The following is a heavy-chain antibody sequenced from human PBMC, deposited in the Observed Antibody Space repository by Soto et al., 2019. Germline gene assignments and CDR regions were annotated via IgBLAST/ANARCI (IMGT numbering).Heavy chain of an antibody. CDR3: AKAAYYLGTPLYYFDY. CDR1: GFTFSNYA. V-gene: IGHV3-23*01. J-gene: IGHJ4*02. Sequence: PGGSLRLSCAASGFTFSNYAMSWVRQAPGKGLEWVSSITSGGTGTYFADSVEGRFTISRDNSKNTLYLQMNILTAEDTAVYYCAKAAYYLGTPLYYFDYWGQGTPVTVSS. D-gene: IGHD3-10*01. CDR2: ITSGGTGT.